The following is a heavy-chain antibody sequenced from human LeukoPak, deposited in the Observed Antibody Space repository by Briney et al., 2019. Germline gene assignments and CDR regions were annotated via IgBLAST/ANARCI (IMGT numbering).Heavy chain of an antibody. Sequence: GGSLRLSCAASGFTFDDYAMHWVRQAPGKGLEWVSGISRNNGSIGYADSVKGRFTISRDNAKNSLYLQMNSLRAEDTALYYCAKESVLLWFGELSRGFDYWGQGTLVTVSS. J-gene: IGHJ4*02. CDR3: AKESVLLWFGELSRGFDY. CDR1: GFTFDDYA. CDR2: ISRNNGSI. V-gene: IGHV3-9*01. D-gene: IGHD3-10*01.